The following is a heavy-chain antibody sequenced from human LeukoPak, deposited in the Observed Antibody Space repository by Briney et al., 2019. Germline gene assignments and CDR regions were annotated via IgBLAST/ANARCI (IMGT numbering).Heavy chain of an antibody. CDR2: IYYSGST. CDR3: AREKFPGYNYGTFDY. CDR1: GGSFSGYY. D-gene: IGHD5-18*01. V-gene: IGHV4-59*01. Sequence: SETLSLTCAVYGGSFSGYYWSWIWQPPGKGLEWIGFIYYSGSTNYNPSFKSRVTLSVDTSKNQFSLKLSSVTAADTAVYYCAREKFPGYNYGTFDYWGQGTLVTVSS. J-gene: IGHJ4*02.